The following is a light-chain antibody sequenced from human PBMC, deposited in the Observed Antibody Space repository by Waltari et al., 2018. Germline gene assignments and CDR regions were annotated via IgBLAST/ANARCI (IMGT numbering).Light chain of an antibody. CDR3: QSFDIRLSGGVV. V-gene: IGLV1-40*01. Sequence: QSVLTQPPSMSGAPGQRVTISCTGSSSNIGAGHDVHWSQVFPGPAPKLLIYGNNNRPSGVPDRFSGSKSDTSASLAIGGLQAEDEADYYCQSFDIRLSGGVVFGGGTKVTVL. CDR1: SSNIGAGHD. J-gene: IGLJ3*02. CDR2: GNN.